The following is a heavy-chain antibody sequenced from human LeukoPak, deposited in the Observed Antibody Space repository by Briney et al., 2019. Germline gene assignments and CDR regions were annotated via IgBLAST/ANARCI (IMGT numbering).Heavy chain of an antibody. D-gene: IGHD3-10*01. CDR1: GYTFTSYA. Sequence: ASVTVSCKASGYTFTSYAMNWVRQATGQGLEWMGWMNPNSGNTGYAQKFQGRVTMTRNTSISTAYMELSSLRSEDTAVYYCARAGPFGELLYYMDVWGKGTTVTISS. CDR2: MNPNSGNT. V-gene: IGHV1-8*02. CDR3: ARAGPFGELLYYMDV. J-gene: IGHJ6*03.